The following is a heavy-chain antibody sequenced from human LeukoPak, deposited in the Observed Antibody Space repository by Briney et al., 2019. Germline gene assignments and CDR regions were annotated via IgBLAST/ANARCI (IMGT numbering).Heavy chain of an antibody. V-gene: IGHV3-30*18. J-gene: IGHJ4*02. D-gene: IGHD1-1*01. CDR2: VSYDGRHQ. Sequence: GRSLRLSCAASGFTFSNNGIHWVRQAPGKGLEWVAVVSYDGRHQYYADSVKGRFTISRDNSKNIAYLQMNSLRPEDTAVYHCAKEKYNWNDYFDYWGQGTLVTVSS. CDR3: AKEKYNWNDYFDY. CDR1: GFTFSNNG.